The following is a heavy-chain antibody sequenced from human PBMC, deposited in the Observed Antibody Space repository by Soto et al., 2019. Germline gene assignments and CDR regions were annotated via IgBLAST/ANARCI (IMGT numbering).Heavy chain of an antibody. V-gene: IGHV3-30-3*01. J-gene: IGHJ2*01. CDR3: ARDGATQTWRPWDFDL. D-gene: IGHD3-3*01. CDR1: GFTFSNYA. Sequence: QVQLVESGGGVVQPGRSLRLSCAASGFTFSNYAMHWVRQTPGKGLEWVAIVSYDGTNQYYADSVKGRFTISRDNSENTLYLQMNSLRSEATALYYWARDGATQTWRPWDFDLWGRGTLVTVSS. CDR2: VSYDGTNQ.